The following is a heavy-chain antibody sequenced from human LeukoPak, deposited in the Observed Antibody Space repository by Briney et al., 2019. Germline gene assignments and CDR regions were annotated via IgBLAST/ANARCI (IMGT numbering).Heavy chain of an antibody. CDR2: IRSKAYGETA. Sequence: GGSLRLSCKASGFTFGDYAMSWIRQAPGKGLEWVGFIRSKAYGETADYAAPVKGRFTISRDDSKAIAYLQMNSLKTEDTAVYHCTRDRGAYNLYDYWGQGTLVTVSS. V-gene: IGHV3-49*03. J-gene: IGHJ4*02. D-gene: IGHD1-1*01. CDR3: TRDRGAYNLYDY. CDR1: GFTFGDYA.